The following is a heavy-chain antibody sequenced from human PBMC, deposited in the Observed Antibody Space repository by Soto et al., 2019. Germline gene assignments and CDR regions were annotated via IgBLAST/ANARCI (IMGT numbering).Heavy chain of an antibody. CDR1: GGTLSSYA. J-gene: IGHJ6*02. CDR3: AKSIAEAGTYYYGMDV. CDR2: IIPIFGTA. V-gene: IGHV1-69*13. Sequence: SVKVSCKASGGTLSSYAISWVRQAPGQGLEWMGGIIPIFGTANYAQKFQGRVTITADESTSTAYMELSSLRSEDTAVYYCAKSIAEAGTYYYGMDVWGQGTSVTGSS. D-gene: IGHD6-13*01.